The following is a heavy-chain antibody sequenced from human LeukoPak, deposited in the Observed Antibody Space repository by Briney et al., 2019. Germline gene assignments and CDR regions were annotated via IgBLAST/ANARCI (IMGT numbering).Heavy chain of an antibody. CDR1: GGSFSGFY. J-gene: IGHJ4*02. V-gene: IGHV4-34*01. CDR3: ARDRGFDF. Sequence: SETLSLTCAVYGGSFSGFYWSWVRQSPGKGLEWIGEINHLGSTNYNPSLKSRVTISLDTSKSQFSLRLRSLTAADTAVFYCARDRGFDFWGQGTLATVSS. CDR2: INHLGST. D-gene: IGHD3-10*01.